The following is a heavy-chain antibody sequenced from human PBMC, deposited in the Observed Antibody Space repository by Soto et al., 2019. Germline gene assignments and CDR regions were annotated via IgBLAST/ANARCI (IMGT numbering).Heavy chain of an antibody. CDR2: ISTGYSGNT. V-gene: IGHV1-18*01. CDR3: VKNTGAAARYPFDH. Sequence: QVQLVQSGAEVKKPGASVKVSCKASGYAFTSYGISWVRQAPGQGRERMGWISTGYSGNTKYAQKFQGRVTMTTDTSTSTAYMELRSLRSDDTAVYYCVKNTGAAARYPFDHWGQGSLVTVSS. J-gene: IGHJ4*02. D-gene: IGHD6-13*01. CDR1: GYAFTSYG.